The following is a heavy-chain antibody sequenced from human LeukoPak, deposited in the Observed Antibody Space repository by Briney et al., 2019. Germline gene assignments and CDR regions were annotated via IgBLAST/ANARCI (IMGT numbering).Heavy chain of an antibody. CDR3: ARDREPGTSASRFDY. CDR1: GFTVSDNY. J-gene: IGHJ4*02. CDR2: VYSGDNT. D-gene: IGHD2-8*02. Sequence: GGSLRLSCAASGFTVSDNYMSWVRQAPGKGLEWVSVVYSGDNTYYTDSVKGRFTISRDNSKNTLYLQMNSLRAEDTAVYYCARDREPGTSASRFDYWGQGTLVTVSS. V-gene: IGHV3-53*01.